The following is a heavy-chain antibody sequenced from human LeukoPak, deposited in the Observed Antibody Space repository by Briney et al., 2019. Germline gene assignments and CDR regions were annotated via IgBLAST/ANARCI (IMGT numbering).Heavy chain of an antibody. CDR2: IYYSGTT. CDR3: ARATPGFSSAWFSNWFDP. J-gene: IGHJ5*02. D-gene: IGHD6-19*01. Sequence: SETLSLTCTVSGGSVSSNNYYWSWIRQPPGRGLEWIGYIYYSGTTRYNPSLRSRVTISVDTSKNQFSLILTSVTAADTAVYYCARATPGFSSAWFSNWFDPWGQGALVTVSS. V-gene: IGHV4-61*01. CDR1: GGSVSSNNYY.